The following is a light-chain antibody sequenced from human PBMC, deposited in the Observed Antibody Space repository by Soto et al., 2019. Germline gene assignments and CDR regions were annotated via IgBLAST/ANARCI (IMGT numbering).Light chain of an antibody. J-gene: IGKJ5*01. CDR3: QQYNSRPTIT. Sequence: EIVLTQSPGTLSLSPGERATLSCRASQSVSSSYLAWYQQKPGQAPRLPIYGASTRATGIPARFCGSRSGAELTLTISSLQSEDFAAYYCQQYNSRPTITFGQGTRLEIK. CDR1: QSVSSSY. V-gene: IGKV3-15*01. CDR2: GAS.